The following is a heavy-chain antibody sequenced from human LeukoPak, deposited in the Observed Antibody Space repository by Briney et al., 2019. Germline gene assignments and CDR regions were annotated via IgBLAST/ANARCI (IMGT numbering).Heavy chain of an antibody. Sequence: SETLSLTCTVSGASTSGDYWSWIRQPPGKGLEWIAHVYYSGSTNYNPSLKSRVTISLDTSKNQFSLKLSSVTAADTAVYYCARDVGATTSYFDYWGQGTLVTVSS. CDR1: GASTSGDY. J-gene: IGHJ4*02. D-gene: IGHD1-26*01. V-gene: IGHV4-59*01. CDR2: VYYSGST. CDR3: ARDVGATTSYFDY.